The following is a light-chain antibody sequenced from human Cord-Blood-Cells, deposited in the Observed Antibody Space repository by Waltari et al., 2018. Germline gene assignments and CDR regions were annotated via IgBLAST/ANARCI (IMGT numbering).Light chain of an antibody. CDR2: DVS. CDR3: CSYAGSYTYV. V-gene: IGLV2-11*01. Sequence: QSALTPPRSVSGSPGHSVTISCTGTSSHVGGYNYVSWYQQHPGKAPKLMIYDVSKRPSGVPDRFSGSKSGNTASLTISGLQAEDEADYYCCSYAGSYTYVFGTGTKVTVL. CDR1: SSHVGGYNY. J-gene: IGLJ1*01.